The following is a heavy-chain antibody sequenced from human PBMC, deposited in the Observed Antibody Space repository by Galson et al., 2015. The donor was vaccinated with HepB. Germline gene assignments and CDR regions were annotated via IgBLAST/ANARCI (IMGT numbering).Heavy chain of an antibody. CDR1: GGTFSSYA. Sequence: SVKVSCKASGGTFSSYAISWVRQAPGQGLEWMGGIIPIFGTANYAQKFQGRVTITADESTSTAYMELSSLRSEDTAVYYCARGNYGDYVSYWFDPWGQGTLVTVSS. CDR3: ARGNYGDYVSYWFDP. V-gene: IGHV1-69*13. J-gene: IGHJ5*02. D-gene: IGHD4-17*01. CDR2: IIPIFGTA.